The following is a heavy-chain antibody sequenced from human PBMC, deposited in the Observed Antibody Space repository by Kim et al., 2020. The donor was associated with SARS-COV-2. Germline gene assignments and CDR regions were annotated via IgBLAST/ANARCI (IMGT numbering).Heavy chain of an antibody. J-gene: IGHJ6*02. CDR1: GFTFGDYA. CDR3: TRDYDFWSGYYVRSYYYGMDV. D-gene: IGHD3-3*01. CDR2: IRSKAYGGTT. V-gene: IGHV3-49*04. Sequence: GGSLRLSCTASGFTFGDYAMSWVHQAPGKGLEWVGFIRSKAYGGTTEYAASVKGRFTISRDDSKSIAYLQMNSLKTEDTAVYYCTRDYDFWSGYYVRSYYYGMDVWGQGTTVTVSS.